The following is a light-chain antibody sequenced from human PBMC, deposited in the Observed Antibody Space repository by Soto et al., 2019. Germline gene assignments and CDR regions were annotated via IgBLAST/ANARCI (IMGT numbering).Light chain of an antibody. CDR2: DAS. V-gene: IGKV1-5*01. J-gene: IGKJ1*01. Sequence: DIQMTQSPSTLSASVGDRVTITCRASQSIDSWLAWYQQKPGKAPKFLIYDASSLESGVPSRFSGSGSGTEFTLTISSLQPDDFATYFCQQYSSYEWTFGQGTKVDIK. CDR3: QQYSSYEWT. CDR1: QSIDSW.